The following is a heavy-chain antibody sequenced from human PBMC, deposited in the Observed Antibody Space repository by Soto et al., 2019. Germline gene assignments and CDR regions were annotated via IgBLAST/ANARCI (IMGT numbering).Heavy chain of an antibody. J-gene: IGHJ6*02. CDR3: ARDRAYYDSGYYYDYGMVV. CDR2: INTDGSST. D-gene: IGHD3-22*01. Sequence: PGGSLRLSCVASGFTFSNYWLHWVRQAPGKGLVWVSRINTDGSSTTYADSVQVRFTITRDNAQNTLYLQMNSLRAEDTAVYYCARDRAYYDSGYYYDYGMVVWVQGTTVTVSS. V-gene: IGHV3-74*01. CDR1: GFTFSNYW.